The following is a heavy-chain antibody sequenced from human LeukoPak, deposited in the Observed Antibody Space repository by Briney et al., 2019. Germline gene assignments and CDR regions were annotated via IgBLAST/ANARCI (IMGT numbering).Heavy chain of an antibody. CDR2: NSYNRSP. Sequence: AETLSLPCAAPDDSFSSHYWTWIRQPPGKGLICIRYNSYNRSPNSNPSHKSRVTIYIDTSKNQFPLQPPSVPAPDTAVYYCARDLVTVTKGFDIWRQGTMVSVSS. V-gene: IGHV4-59*11. CDR3: ARDLVTVTKGFDI. D-gene: IGHD4-17*01. J-gene: IGHJ3*02. CDR1: DDSFSSHY.